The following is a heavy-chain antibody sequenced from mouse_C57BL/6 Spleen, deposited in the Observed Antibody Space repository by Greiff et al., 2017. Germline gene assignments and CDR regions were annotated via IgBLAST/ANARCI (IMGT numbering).Heavy chain of an antibody. CDR1: GYSITSDY. V-gene: IGHV3-8*01. CDR3: ARAPYYYGSSYVSYAMDY. CDR2: ISYSGST. J-gene: IGHJ4*01. Sequence: VQLKESGPGLAKPSQTLSLTCSVTGYSITSDYWNWIRKFPGNKLEYMGYISYSGSTYYNPSPKSRISITRDTSKNQYYLQLNSVTTEDTATYYCARAPYYYGSSYVSYAMDYWGQGTSVTVSS. D-gene: IGHD1-1*01.